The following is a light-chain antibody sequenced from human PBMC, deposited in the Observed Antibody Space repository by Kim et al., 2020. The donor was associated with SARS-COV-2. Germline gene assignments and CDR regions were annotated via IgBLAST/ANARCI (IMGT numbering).Light chain of an antibody. CDR2: GKN. CDR1: SLRSYY. Sequence: LGQTVRITCQGDSLRSYYASWYQQKPGQAPVLVIYGKNNRPSGIPHRFSGSSSGNTASLTITGAQAEDEADYYCNSRDSSGNHLVFGGGTQLTVL. J-gene: IGLJ3*02. CDR3: NSRDSSGNHLV. V-gene: IGLV3-19*01.